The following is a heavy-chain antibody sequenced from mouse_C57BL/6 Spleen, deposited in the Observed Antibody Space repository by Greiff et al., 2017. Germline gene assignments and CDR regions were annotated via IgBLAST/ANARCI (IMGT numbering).Heavy chain of an antibody. CDR2: IDPSDSYT. V-gene: IGHV1-69*01. CDR1: GYTFTSYW. CDR3: ASTGSSYDYYAMDY. J-gene: IGHJ4*01. D-gene: IGHD1-1*01. Sequence: QVQLQQPGAELVMPGASVKLSCKASGYTFTSYWMHWVKQRPGQGLEWIGEIDPSDSYTNYNQKFKGKSTLTVDKSSSTAYMQLSSLTSEDSAVYYCASTGSSYDYYAMDYWGQGTSVTVSS.